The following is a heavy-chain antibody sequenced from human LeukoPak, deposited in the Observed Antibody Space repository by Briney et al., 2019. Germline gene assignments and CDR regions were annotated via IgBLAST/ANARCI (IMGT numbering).Heavy chain of an antibody. J-gene: IGHJ4*02. CDR1: GFTFSRHG. V-gene: IGHV3-30*03. D-gene: IGHD3-10*01. Sequence: GGSLRLSCAPSGFTFSRHGMHWVRQAPGKGLEWVAIISNDGSRKYYAHSVEGRFTISRDNSKNTLYLQMDSLRAEDTAVYYCARAMVRGVSPPHYWGQGTLVTVSS. CDR2: ISNDGSRK. CDR3: ARAMVRGVSPPHY.